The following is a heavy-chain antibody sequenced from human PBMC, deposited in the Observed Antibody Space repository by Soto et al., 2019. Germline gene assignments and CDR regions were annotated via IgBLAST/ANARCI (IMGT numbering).Heavy chain of an antibody. CDR3: ARGRYDFWSGYYYFDY. CDR1: GFTVSSNY. J-gene: IGHJ4*02. V-gene: IGHV3-66*01. CDR2: IYSGGST. Sequence: EVQLVESGGGLVQPGGSLRLSCAASGFTVSSNYMSWVRQAPGKGLEWVSVIYSGGSTYYADSVKGRFTISRDNSKNTLYRQMNSLRAEDTAVYYCARGRYDFWSGYYYFDYWGQGTLVTVSS. D-gene: IGHD3-3*01.